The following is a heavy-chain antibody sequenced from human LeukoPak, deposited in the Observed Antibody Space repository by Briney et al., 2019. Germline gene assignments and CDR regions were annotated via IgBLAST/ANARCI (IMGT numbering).Heavy chain of an antibody. CDR1: GGTFSSYG. CDR3: ASFYCSGGSCYSRSEYFQH. D-gene: IGHD2-15*01. Sequence: ASVKVSCKASGGTFSSYGITWVRQAPGQGLEWMGRIIPILGIANYAQKFQGRVTITADKSTSTAYMMLSSLRSEDTAMYYCASFYCSGGSCYSRSEYFQHWGQGTLVTVSS. CDR2: IIPILGIA. J-gene: IGHJ1*01. V-gene: IGHV1-69*04.